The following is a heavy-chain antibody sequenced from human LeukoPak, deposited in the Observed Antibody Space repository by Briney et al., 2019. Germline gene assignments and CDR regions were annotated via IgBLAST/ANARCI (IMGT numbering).Heavy chain of an antibody. CDR1: GYTFTSYY. J-gene: IGHJ5*02. V-gene: IGHV1-46*01. CDR3: ARDTETTGTWNWFDP. D-gene: IGHD1-1*01. Sequence: GASVKVSCKASGYTFTSYYMHWVRQAPGQGLEWMGIINPSGGSTSYAQKFQGRVTMTRDTSTSTVYMELSSLRSEDTAVYYCARDTETTGTWNWFDPWGQGTLVTVSS. CDR2: INPSGGST.